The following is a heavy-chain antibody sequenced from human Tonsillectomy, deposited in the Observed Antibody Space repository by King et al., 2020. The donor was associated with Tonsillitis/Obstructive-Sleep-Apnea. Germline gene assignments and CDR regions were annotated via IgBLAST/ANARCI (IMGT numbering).Heavy chain of an antibody. CDR3: ARSWGDSGYDFYFDY. D-gene: IGHD5-12*01. J-gene: IGHJ4*02. V-gene: IGHV3-53*01. CDR1: GFTVSSNY. CDR2: FYSGGST. Sequence: VQLVESGGGLIQPGGSLRLSCAASGFTVSSNYMSWVRQAPGKGLEWVSVFYSGGSTYYADSVQGRFTISRDNSKNTLYLQMNSLRAEGTAVYYCARSWGDSGYDFYFDYWGQGTLVTVSS.